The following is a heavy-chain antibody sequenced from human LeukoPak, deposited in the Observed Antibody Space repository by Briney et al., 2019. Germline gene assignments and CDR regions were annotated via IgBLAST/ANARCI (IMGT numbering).Heavy chain of an antibody. Sequence: GGSLRLSCAASGFTFRSYSMNWVRQAPGKGLEWVSSISSSSSYIYYADSVKGRFTISRDNAKNSLYLQMNSLRAEDTAVYYCASVVPATGAFDIWGQGTMVTVSS. CDR1: GFTFRSYS. CDR2: ISSSSSYI. J-gene: IGHJ3*02. V-gene: IGHV3-21*01. D-gene: IGHD2-2*01. CDR3: ASVVPATGAFDI.